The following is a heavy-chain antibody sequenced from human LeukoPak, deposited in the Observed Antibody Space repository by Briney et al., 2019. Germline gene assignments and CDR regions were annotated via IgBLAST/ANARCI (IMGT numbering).Heavy chain of an antibody. CDR1: GFTFSSYA. Sequence: GGSLRLSCAASGFTFSSYAMSWVRRAPGKGLEWVSAISGSGGSTYYADSVKGRFTISRDNSKNTLYLQMNSLRAEDTAVYYCAKGDWCSGGSCYPYYFDYWGQGTLVTVSS. CDR2: ISGSGGST. D-gene: IGHD2-15*01. V-gene: IGHV3-23*01. J-gene: IGHJ4*02. CDR3: AKGDWCSGGSCYPYYFDY.